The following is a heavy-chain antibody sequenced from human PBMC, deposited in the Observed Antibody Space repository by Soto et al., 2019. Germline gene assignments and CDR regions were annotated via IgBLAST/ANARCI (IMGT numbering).Heavy chain of an antibody. CDR3: ARDPGRGYCSGGSCYHFDY. Sequence: QVQLVQSGAEVKKPGASVKVSCKASGYTFTSYDMHWVRQAPGQRFEWMGWISAGNGNTKYSQKVQDRVTITRDTSASTVYMELSSLRSEDTAVYYCARDPGRGYCSGGSCYHFDYWGQGTLVTVSS. J-gene: IGHJ4*02. D-gene: IGHD2-15*01. CDR1: GYTFTSYD. CDR2: ISAGNGNT. V-gene: IGHV1-3*01.